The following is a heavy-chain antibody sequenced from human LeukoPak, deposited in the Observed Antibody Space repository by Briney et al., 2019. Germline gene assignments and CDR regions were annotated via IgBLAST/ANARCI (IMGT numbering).Heavy chain of an antibody. V-gene: IGHV3-48*01. CDR2: ISSSSSTI. J-gene: IGHJ6*04. CDR3: ARDGAYYGMDV. CDR1: RFTFSSYS. D-gene: IGHD3-16*01. Sequence: PGGSLRLSCAASRFTFSSYSMNWVRQAPGKGLEWVSYISSSSSTIYYADSVKGRFTISRDNAKNSLYLQMNSLRAEDTAVYYCARDGAYYGMDVWGKGTTVTVSS.